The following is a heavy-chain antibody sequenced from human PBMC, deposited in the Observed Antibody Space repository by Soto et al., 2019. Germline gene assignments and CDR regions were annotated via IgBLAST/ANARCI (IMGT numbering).Heavy chain of an antibody. D-gene: IGHD6-13*01. CDR3: VRGGIAGNWFDP. J-gene: IGHJ5*02. Sequence: LSLTCSVSGGSITSGGFYWSWIRQHPEKGLEWIAYIFHSGSTDFNPSLKGRIIISADTSKNQFSLKLTSVTAADTAVYYCVRGGIAGNWFDPWGQGTLVTVSS. V-gene: IGHV4-31*03. CDR2: IFHSGST. CDR1: GGSITSGGFY.